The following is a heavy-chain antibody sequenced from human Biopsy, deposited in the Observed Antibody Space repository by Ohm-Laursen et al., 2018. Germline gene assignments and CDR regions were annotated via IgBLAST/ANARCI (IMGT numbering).Heavy chain of an antibody. D-gene: IGHD2-15*01. CDR2: INPHSGTT. Sequence: GATVNISCKASGYTFTGQYLHWVRQVPGQGLEWMGWINPHSGTTKFAQDFQGRVTMTRDTSITTAHMELRRLRSDDTAVYYCAKGQDLRGGAEYFQHWGQGALVTVSS. CDR1: GYTFTGQY. J-gene: IGHJ1*01. CDR3: AKGQDLRGGAEYFQH. V-gene: IGHV1-2*02.